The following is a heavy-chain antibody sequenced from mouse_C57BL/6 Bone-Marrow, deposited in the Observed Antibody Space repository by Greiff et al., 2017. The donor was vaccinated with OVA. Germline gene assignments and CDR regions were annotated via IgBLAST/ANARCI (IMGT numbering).Heavy chain of an antibody. D-gene: IGHD2-3*01. V-gene: IGHV1-81*01. J-gene: IGHJ3*01. CDR3: AKGHDGYRFAY. CDR2: IYPRSGNT. CDR1: GYTFTSYG. Sequence: VQLQQSGAELARPGASVKLSCTASGYTFTSYGISWVKQRTGQGLEWIGEIYPRSGNTYYNEKFKGQATLTADKSSSTAYMELRSLTSDDSAVYFCAKGHDGYRFAYWGQGTLVTVSA.